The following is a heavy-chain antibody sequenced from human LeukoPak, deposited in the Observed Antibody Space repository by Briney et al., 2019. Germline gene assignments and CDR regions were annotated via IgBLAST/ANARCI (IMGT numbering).Heavy chain of an antibody. CDR3: GCAPREGGYYYYMDV. CDR2: IIPIFGTA. CDR1: GGTVSRYA. J-gene: IGHJ6*03. V-gene: IGHV1-69*13. D-gene: IGHD1-26*01. Sequence: ASVKVSCKASGGTVSRYAISWVRQAPGQGLEWMGGIIPIFGTANYAQKFQGRVTITADESTSTAYMELSSLRSEDTAVYYCGCAPREGGYYYYMDVWGKGTTVTISS.